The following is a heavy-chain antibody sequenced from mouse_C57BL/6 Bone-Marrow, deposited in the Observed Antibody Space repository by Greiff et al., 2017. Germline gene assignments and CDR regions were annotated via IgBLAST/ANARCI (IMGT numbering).Heavy chain of an antibody. Sequence: QVQLQQSGPELVKPGASVKISCKASGYSFTSYYIHWVKQRPGQGLEWIGWIYPGSGNTKYNEKFKGKATLTADTSSSTAYMQLSSLTSEDSAVYYCAGYDYDDGDYFDYWGQGTTLTVSS. D-gene: IGHD2-4*01. CDR2: IYPGSGNT. CDR1: GYSFTSYY. V-gene: IGHV1-66*01. J-gene: IGHJ2*01. CDR3: AGYDYDDGDYFDY.